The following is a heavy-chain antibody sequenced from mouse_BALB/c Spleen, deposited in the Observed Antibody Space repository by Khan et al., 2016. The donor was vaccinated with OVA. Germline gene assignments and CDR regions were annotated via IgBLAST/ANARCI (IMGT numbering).Heavy chain of an antibody. CDR3: ARNYGGDLDY. V-gene: IGHV3-2*02. CDR1: GYSITTDYA. CDR2: ISYSGNT. J-gene: IGHJ2*01. Sequence: EVELVESGPGLVKPSQSLSLTCTVTGYSITTDYAWNWIRQFPGNKLEWMGYISYSGNTKYNPSLKSRISITRDTSKNQFFLQLKSVTTEDTARYYCARNYGGDLDYWGQGTTLTVSS. D-gene: IGHD1-1*02.